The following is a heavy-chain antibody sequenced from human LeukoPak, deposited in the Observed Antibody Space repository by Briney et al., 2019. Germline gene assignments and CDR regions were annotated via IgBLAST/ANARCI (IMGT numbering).Heavy chain of an antibody. CDR1: GGTYSSYA. CDR3: ARWGFSWDAFDI. Sequence: SVKVSCKASGGTYSSYAISWVRQAPGQGLEWMGGIIPIFGTANYAQKFQGRVTITADESTSTAYMELSSLRSEDTAVYYCARWGFSWDAFDIWGQGTMVTVSS. CDR2: IIPIFGTA. J-gene: IGHJ3*02. V-gene: IGHV1-69*13. D-gene: IGHD3-10*01.